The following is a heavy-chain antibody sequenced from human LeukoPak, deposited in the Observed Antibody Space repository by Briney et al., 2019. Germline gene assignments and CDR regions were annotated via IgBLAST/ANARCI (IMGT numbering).Heavy chain of an antibody. CDR3: ARAYSSSWYNWFDP. CDR2: IYPSGTT. D-gene: IGHD6-13*01. V-gene: IGHV4-38-2*02. CDR1: GYSISSGYY. Sequence: NPSETLSLTCTVSGYSISSGYYWGWIRQPPGKGLEWIGNIYPSGTTYYNPSLKTRVTISVDTSKNQFSLKLSSVTAADTAVYFCARAYSSSWYNWFDPWGQGTLVTVSS. J-gene: IGHJ5*02.